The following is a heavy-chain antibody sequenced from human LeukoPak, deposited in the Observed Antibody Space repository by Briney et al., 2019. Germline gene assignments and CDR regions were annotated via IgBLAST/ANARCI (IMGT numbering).Heavy chain of an antibody. V-gene: IGHV3-23*01. CDR1: GFTFSSYA. D-gene: IGHD3-3*01. CDR2: IIGSGGST. Sequence: PGGSLRLSCAASGFTFSSYAMSWARQAPGKGLEWVSSIIGSGGSTYYADCVKGRFTISRDNSKNTLYLQMNSLRAADTAVYYCAKVGDYDFWTPNFDYWGQGNLVTVSS. J-gene: IGHJ4*02. CDR3: AKVGDYDFWTPNFDY.